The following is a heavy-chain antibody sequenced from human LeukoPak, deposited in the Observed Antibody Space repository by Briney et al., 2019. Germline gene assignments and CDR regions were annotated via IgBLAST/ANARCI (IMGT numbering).Heavy chain of an antibody. CDR3: ARAAPLDLTPYYYYGMDV. Sequence: PGGSLRLSCAASGFTFSSYSMNWVRQAPGKGLEWVSYISSSGSTIYYADSVKGRFTISRDNAKNSLYLQMNSLRAEDTAVYYCARAAPLDLTPYYYYGMDVWGQGTTVTVSS. V-gene: IGHV3-48*04. D-gene: IGHD3-3*01. CDR2: ISSSGSTI. J-gene: IGHJ6*02. CDR1: GFTFSSYS.